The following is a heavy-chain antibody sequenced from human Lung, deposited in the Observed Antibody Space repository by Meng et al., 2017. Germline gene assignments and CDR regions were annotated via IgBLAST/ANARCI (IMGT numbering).Heavy chain of an antibody. V-gene: IGHV1-3*01. Sequence: QVQLVQSGAEVKTPGASAKVSCKASGYTFSTYTMHWVRQAPGQRLEWMGWINAGNGNTKFSQKFQGRVTITRDTSASTAYMELSSLRSEDTAVYYCARDAAMVKGGDYWGQGTLVTVSS. D-gene: IGHD5-18*01. CDR2: INAGNGNT. CDR1: GYTFSTYT. J-gene: IGHJ4*02. CDR3: ARDAAMVKGGDY.